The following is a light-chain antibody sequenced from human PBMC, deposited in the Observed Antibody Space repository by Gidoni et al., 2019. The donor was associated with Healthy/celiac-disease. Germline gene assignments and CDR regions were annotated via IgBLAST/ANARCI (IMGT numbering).Light chain of an antibody. CDR2: CAA. J-gene: IGKJ2*01. Sequence: DIVMTPSPDSLPVSLGEWATINCNSSQSVIDSSNNTNYLAWYQQKPGQHPKLLIYCAATRKSGVPDRCRGSGSGTEFTLTTSSLQAEDVAVYYCQQYYSTPPHTFGQGTKLEIK. CDR1: QSVIDSSNNTNY. V-gene: IGKV4-1*01. CDR3: QQYYSTPPHT.